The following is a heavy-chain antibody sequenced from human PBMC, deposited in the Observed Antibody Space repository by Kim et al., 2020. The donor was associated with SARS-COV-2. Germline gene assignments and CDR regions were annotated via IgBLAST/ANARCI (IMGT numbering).Heavy chain of an antibody. CDR2: IYHRGNT. V-gene: IGHV4-4*02. Sequence: SETLSLTCAVSGDSISTSNWWSWVRQPPGKGLEWMGEIYHRGNTNYNPSLKSRVSISVDKSKNQFSLKMNSVTAADRAVYYCARLRTDTGSYFRFDYWG. CDR1: GDSISTSNW. CDR3: ARLRTDTGSYFRFDY. J-gene: IGHJ4*01. D-gene: IGHD1-26*01.